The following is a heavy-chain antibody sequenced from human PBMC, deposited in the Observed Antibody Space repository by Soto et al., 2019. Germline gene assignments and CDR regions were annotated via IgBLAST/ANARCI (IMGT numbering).Heavy chain of an antibody. D-gene: IGHD5-18*01. Sequence: SETLSLTCTVSGGSISSYYWSWIRQPPGRGLEWIGYIYYSGSTNYNPSLKSRVTISVDTSKNQFSLKLSSVTAADTAVYYCARGGYSYGYGSVSDYWGQGTLVTVS. CDR2: IYYSGST. CDR1: GGSISSYY. CDR3: ARGGYSYGYGSVSDY. J-gene: IGHJ4*02. V-gene: IGHV4-59*01.